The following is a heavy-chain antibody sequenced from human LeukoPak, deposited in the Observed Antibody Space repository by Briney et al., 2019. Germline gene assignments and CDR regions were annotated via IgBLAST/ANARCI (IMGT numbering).Heavy chain of an antibody. D-gene: IGHD2-2*01. V-gene: IGHV4-34*01. CDR3: ARGFIVVVPAAMGYGGYYYGMDV. CDR2: INHSGST. J-gene: IGHJ6*02. Sequence: SETLSLTCAVYGGSFSGYYWSWIRQPPGKGLEWIGEINHSGSTNYNPSLKSRVTISVDTSKNQFSLKLSSVTAADTAVYYCARGFIVVVPAAMGYGGYYYGMDVWGQGTTVTVSS. CDR1: GGSFSGYY.